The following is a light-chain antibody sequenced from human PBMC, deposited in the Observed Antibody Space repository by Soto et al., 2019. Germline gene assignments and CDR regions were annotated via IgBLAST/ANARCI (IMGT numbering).Light chain of an antibody. J-gene: IGLJ2*01. V-gene: IGLV2-14*03. Sequence: QSALTQPASVSGSPGQSITISCTGTSSDIGAYNFVSWYQQHPGKAPKLMLYDVNIRPSGVSNRFSGSKSGNTASLTISGLKAEDEAVYYCTSWTTSTTMIFGGGPKLTVL. CDR3: TSWTTSTTMI. CDR1: SSDIGAYNF. CDR2: DVN.